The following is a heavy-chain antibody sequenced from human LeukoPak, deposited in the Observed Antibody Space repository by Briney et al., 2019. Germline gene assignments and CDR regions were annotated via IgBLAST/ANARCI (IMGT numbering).Heavy chain of an antibody. Sequence: PSETLSLTCTVSGGSISSSSFYYWGWIRQPPGKGLEWIGSIYYSGSTYYNPSLKSRVTISVDTSKNQFSLKLSSVTAADTAIYYCARRGRYCSSTSCYAFDSWGQGTPVTVSS. CDR2: IYYSGST. D-gene: IGHD2-2*01. V-gene: IGHV4-39*01. CDR1: GGSISSSSFYY. J-gene: IGHJ4*02. CDR3: ARRGRYCSSTSCYAFDS.